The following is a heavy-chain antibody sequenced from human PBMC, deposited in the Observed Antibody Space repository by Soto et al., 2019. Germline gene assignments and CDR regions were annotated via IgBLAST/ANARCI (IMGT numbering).Heavy chain of an antibody. CDR1: GFSLSTSGVG. CDR3: AHRTAVAAQFAY. V-gene: IGHV2-5*02. CDR2: IYWDDDK. Sequence: QITLKESGPPLVKPTQTLTLTCTFSGFSLSTSGVGVGWIRQPPGKALEWLALIYWDDDKRYSPSLKSRLTITKDTSKNQVVLTMTNMDPVDTATYYCAHRTAVAAQFAYWGQGTLVTVSS. D-gene: IGHD6-19*01. J-gene: IGHJ4*02.